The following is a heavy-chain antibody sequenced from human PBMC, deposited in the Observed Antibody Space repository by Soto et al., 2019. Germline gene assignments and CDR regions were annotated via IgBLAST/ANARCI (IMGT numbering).Heavy chain of an antibody. J-gene: IGHJ4*02. D-gene: IGHD3-16*01. Sequence: GGSLRLSCAASGFTFSGSAMHWVRQASGKGLEWVGRIRSKANSYATAYAASVKGRFTISRDDSKNTAYLQMNILKTEDRAVYYCTRGGGARYYFDYWGQGTLVTVSS. V-gene: IGHV3-73*01. CDR2: IRSKANSYAT. CDR1: GFTFSGSA. CDR3: TRGGGARYYFDY.